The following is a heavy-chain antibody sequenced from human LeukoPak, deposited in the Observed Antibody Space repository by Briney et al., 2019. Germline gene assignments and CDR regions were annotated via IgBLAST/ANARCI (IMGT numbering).Heavy chain of an antibody. Sequence: SQTLSLTCTVSGGSISSGGYYWSWIRQHPGKGLEWIGYIYYSGSTYYNPSLKSRVTISVDTSKNQFSLKLSSVTAADAAVYYCARFGYYYDSSVGWFDPWGQGTLVTVSS. CDR3: ARFGYYYDSSVGWFDP. J-gene: IGHJ5*02. CDR2: IYYSGST. D-gene: IGHD3-22*01. CDR1: GGSISSGGYY. V-gene: IGHV4-31*03.